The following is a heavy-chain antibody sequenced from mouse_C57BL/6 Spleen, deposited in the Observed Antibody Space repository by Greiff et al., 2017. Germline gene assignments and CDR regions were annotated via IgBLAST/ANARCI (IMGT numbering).Heavy chain of an antibody. CDR2: ISGGGGNT. CDR1: GFTFSSYT. Sequence: DVKLQESGGGLVKPGGSLKLSCAASGFTFSSYTMSWVRQTPEKRLEWVATISGGGGNTYYPDSVKGRFTISRDNAKNTLYLQMSSLRSEDTALYYCARHDYGTSYWYFDVWGTGTTVTVSS. J-gene: IGHJ1*03. CDR3: ARHDYGTSYWYFDV. V-gene: IGHV5-9*01. D-gene: IGHD1-1*01.